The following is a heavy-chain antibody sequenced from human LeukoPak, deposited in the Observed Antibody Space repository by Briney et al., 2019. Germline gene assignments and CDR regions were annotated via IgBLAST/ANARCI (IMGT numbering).Heavy chain of an antibody. J-gene: IGHJ6*02. Sequence: GGSLRLSCAASGFTFSSYIMNWVRQAPGKGLEWVASINHNGNVNYYVDSVKGRFTISRDNAKNSLYLQMSNLRAEDTAVYFCARGGGLDVWGQGATVTVSS. CDR3: ARGGGLDV. CDR1: GFTFSSYI. V-gene: IGHV3-7*03. CDR2: INHNGNVN. D-gene: IGHD3-16*01.